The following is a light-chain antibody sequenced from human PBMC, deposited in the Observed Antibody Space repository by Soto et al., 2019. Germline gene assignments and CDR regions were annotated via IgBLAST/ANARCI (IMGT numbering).Light chain of an antibody. V-gene: IGKV1-39*01. J-gene: IGKJ1*01. CDR1: QSVNIY. CDR3: QQSNSTPWT. CDR2: AAS. Sequence: DIQMTQSPSSLSASVGDRVTITCRASQSVNIYINWYQQKPGKAPNLLIYAASNLQSGVPSRFTGSGSGTDFALTISTLQPEDFATYFCQQSNSTPWTFGQGTKVEIK.